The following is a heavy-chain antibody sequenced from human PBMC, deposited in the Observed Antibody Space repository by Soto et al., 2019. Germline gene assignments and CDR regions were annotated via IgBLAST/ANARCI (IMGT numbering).Heavy chain of an antibody. D-gene: IGHD2-15*01. J-gene: IGHJ6*02. CDR2: IYTSRST. CDR1: GGSISSYY. Sequence: PSETLSLTCTVSGGSISSYYWSWIRQPAGKGLEWIGRIYTSRSTNYNPSLQSRVTMSVDTSKNQFSLKLSSVTAADTAVYYCARIPMYCSGGSCYSYGMDVWGQGTTVTVSS. CDR3: ARIPMYCSGGSCYSYGMDV. V-gene: IGHV4-4*07.